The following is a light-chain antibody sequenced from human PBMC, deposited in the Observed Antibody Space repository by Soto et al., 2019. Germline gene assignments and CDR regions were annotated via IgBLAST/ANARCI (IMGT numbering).Light chain of an antibody. J-gene: IGKJ3*01. CDR3: QQASSCPFT. CDR1: QGISSW. V-gene: IGKV1-12*01. Sequence: EIQMTQSPSSVSVSAGDRATITCRASQGISSWLAWYQQKPGQAPKLLIYAASSWQSGVPSRFSGSGSGTDFTLTISSLEPEDFAAYYCQQASSCPFTFGPGTKVEIK. CDR2: AAS.